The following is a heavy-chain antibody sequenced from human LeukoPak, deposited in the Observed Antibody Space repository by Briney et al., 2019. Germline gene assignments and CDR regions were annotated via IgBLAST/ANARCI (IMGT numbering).Heavy chain of an antibody. V-gene: IGHV4-38-2*02. CDR2: IYHSGST. CDR1: GYSISSGYY. D-gene: IGHD3-10*01. Sequence: KSSETLSLTCTVSGYSISSGYYWGWIRQPPGKGLEWIGSIYHSGSTYYNPSLKSRVTKSVDTSKNQFSLKLSSVTAADTAVYYCAKPAYGSGSYLYYFDYWGQGTLVTVSS. J-gene: IGHJ4*02. CDR3: AKPAYGSGSYLYYFDY.